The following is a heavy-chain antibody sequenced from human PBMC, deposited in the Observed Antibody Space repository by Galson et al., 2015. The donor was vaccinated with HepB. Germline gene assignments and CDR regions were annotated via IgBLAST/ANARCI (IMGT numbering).Heavy chain of an antibody. CDR3: ARGVSGIAVAGRDRGLGY. V-gene: IGHV4-34*01. D-gene: IGHD6-19*01. CDR1: GGSFSGYY. J-gene: IGHJ4*02. CDR2: INHSGST. Sequence: ETLSLTCAVYGGSFSGYYWSWIRQPPGKGLEWIGEINHSGSTNYNPSPKSRVTISVDTSKNQFSLKLSSVTAADTAVYFCARGVSGIAVAGRDRGLGYWGQGTLVTVSS.